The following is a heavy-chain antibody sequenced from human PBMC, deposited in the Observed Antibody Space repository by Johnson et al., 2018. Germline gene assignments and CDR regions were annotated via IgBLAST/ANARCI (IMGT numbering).Heavy chain of an antibody. CDR2: IYSGGDT. Sequence: VQLVESGGGLSQPGGSLRLSCAASGFTVSSNYMSWVRQAPGKGLEWVSVIYSGGDTYYADSVKGRFTISRDTSKNTRYLQMNSLRAEDRAFYYCTRTIRVGFDHALDIWGQGEMVTVSS. J-gene: IGHJ3*02. D-gene: IGHD3-9*01. CDR3: TRTIRVGFDHALDI. CDR1: GFTVSSNY. V-gene: IGHV3-53*01.